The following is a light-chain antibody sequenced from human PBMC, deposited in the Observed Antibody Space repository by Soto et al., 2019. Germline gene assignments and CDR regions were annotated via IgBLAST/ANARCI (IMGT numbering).Light chain of an antibody. CDR3: QQRSNWPPVFT. CDR2: DAS. CDR1: QSVSSD. Sequence: EIVLTQSPGTLSLSPGERATLSCRARQSVSSDLAWYQQKPGQAPRLLIYDASNRATGIPARFSGSGSGTDFTLIISRLEPEDSAVYYCQQRSNWPPVFTFGQGTRLEIK. J-gene: IGKJ5*01. V-gene: IGKV3-11*01.